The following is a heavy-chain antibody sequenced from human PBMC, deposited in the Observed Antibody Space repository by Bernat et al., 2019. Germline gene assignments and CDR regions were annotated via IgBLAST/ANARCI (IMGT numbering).Heavy chain of an antibody. CDR3: ARGGWNDDGDPDY. CDR2: IYYSGST. J-gene: IGHJ4*02. D-gene: IGHD1-1*01. CDR1: GGSISSGDYY. V-gene: IGHV4-30-4*01. Sequence: QVQLHESGPGLVKPSQTLSLTCTVSGGSISSGDYYWSWIRQPPGKGLEWIGYIYYSGSTYYNPSLKSRVTISVDTSKNQFSLKLSAVTAADTAVDYCARGGWNDDGDPDYWGQGTLVTVSS.